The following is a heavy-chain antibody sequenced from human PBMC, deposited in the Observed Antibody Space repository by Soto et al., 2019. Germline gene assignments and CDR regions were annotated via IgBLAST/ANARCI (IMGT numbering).Heavy chain of an antibody. D-gene: IGHD6-13*01. CDR2: IYNTGST. Sequence: SETLSLTCTVSGDSISSNTYFWGWIRQPPGKGLEWIGSIYNTGSTYYNPSLKSRVTISVDTSKNQFSLKLNSVTATDTAVYYCATAAAGTDFDLWGQGTLVTVSS. J-gene: IGHJ5*02. CDR1: GDSISSNTYF. CDR3: ATAAAGTDFDL. V-gene: IGHV4-39*01.